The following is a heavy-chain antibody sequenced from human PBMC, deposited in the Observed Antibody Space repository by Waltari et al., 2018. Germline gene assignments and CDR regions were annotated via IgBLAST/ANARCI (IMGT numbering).Heavy chain of an antibody. CDR1: GFTFSNYD. Sequence: QVQLVESGGGVVQPGGSLRLSCAASGFTFSNYDMHCVRQAPGKGLGWVAVISYDGSNKYYADSVKGRFSISRDNSKNTLYLQMNSLRAEDTAVYYCAKGVESDYWGQGTLVTVSS. CDR2: ISYDGSNK. CDR3: AKGVESDY. D-gene: IGHD3-10*01. J-gene: IGHJ4*02. V-gene: IGHV3-30*18.